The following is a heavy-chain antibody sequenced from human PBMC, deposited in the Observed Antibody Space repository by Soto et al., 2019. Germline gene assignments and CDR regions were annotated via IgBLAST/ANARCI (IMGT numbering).Heavy chain of an antibody. V-gene: IGHV1-69*13. J-gene: IGHJ4*02. Sequence: SVNRSCKTSVGTISSYASSWVRKDTGQGLEWMGGIIPIFGTANYAQKFQGRVTITADESTSTAYMELSSLRSEDTAVYYCARTNAHYYDSSGYYWPFDYWGQGTLVTVSS. CDR3: ARTNAHYYDSSGYYWPFDY. D-gene: IGHD3-22*01. CDR1: VGTISSYA. CDR2: IIPIFGTA.